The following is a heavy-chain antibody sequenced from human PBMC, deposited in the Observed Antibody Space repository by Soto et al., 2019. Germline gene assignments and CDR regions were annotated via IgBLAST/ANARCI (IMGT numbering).Heavy chain of an antibody. CDR2: IMPLYAKP. CDR3: ASLNNWSSGDGRIDV. Sequence: QVQLVQSGAEVKKPGSSVKVSCKASGGTFNTYTISWVLQVPGQGRGWMGGIMPLYAKPTYAQPFLGRLTIAADEHTSTVYMELSSLRSEDTALYYCASLNNWSSGDGRIDVWGRGTAVSVSS. D-gene: IGHD1-26*01. V-gene: IGHV1-69*01. J-gene: IGHJ6*02. CDR1: GGTFNTYT.